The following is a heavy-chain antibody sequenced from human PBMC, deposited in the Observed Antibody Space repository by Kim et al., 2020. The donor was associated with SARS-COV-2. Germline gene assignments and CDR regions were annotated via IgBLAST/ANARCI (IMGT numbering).Heavy chain of an antibody. CDR3: ARGPVFAYSSGWGVFDY. J-gene: IGHJ4*02. V-gene: IGHV1-18*01. Sequence: LQGRVTMTTDTSTSTAYMELRSLRSDDTAVYYCARGPVFAYSSGWGVFDYWGQGTLVTVSS. D-gene: IGHD6-19*01.